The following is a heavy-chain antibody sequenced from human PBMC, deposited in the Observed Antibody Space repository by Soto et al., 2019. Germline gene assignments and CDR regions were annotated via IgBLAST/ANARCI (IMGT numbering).Heavy chain of an antibody. Sequence: QVQLVESGGGVVQPGRSPRLSCAASGFTFSNFGMHWVRQAPGKGLEWVAAISSDGGDKYYSHSVKDRLTVSRDNSRNTLFLQMNSLRVEDTAVYYCVKGSDVARQELDRWGQGILVTVSS. CDR1: GFTFSNFG. J-gene: IGHJ5*02. V-gene: IGHV3-30*18. CDR2: ISSDGGDK. CDR3: VKGSDVARQELDR. D-gene: IGHD2-15*01.